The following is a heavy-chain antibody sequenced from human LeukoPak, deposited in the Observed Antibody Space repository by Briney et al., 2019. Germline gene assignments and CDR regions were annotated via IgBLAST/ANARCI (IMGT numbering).Heavy chain of an antibody. D-gene: IGHD2-15*01. J-gene: IGHJ3*02. V-gene: IGHV3-48*01. Sequence: GGSLRLSCVVSGFIFNDYWMAWVRRAPGKGLEWVSFISSTGGTIYYADSVKGRFTVSRDNGKNSLLLQMNSLRAEDTALYYCARGYSRAAFDIWGQGTVVAVSS. CDR2: ISSTGGTI. CDR1: GFIFNDYW. CDR3: ARGYSRAAFDI.